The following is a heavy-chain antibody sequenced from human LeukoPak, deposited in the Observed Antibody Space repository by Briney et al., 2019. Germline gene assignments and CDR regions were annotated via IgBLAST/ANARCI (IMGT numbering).Heavy chain of an antibody. J-gene: IGHJ5*02. Sequence: GGSLRLSCAASGFTFSSYAMSWVRQAPGKGLEWVSAISGSGGSTYYADSVKGRFTISRDNSKNTLYLQMNSLGAEDTAVYYCAKEVSVPSTSNWFDPWGQGTLVTVSS. CDR1: GFTFSSYA. CDR2: ISGSGGST. CDR3: AKEVSVPSTSNWFDP. D-gene: IGHD2-2*01. V-gene: IGHV3-23*01.